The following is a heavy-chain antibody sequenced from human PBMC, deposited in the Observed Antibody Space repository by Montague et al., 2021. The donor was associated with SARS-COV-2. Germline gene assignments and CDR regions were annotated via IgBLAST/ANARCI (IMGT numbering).Heavy chain of an antibody. V-gene: IGHV3-30-3*01. Sequence: SLRLSCAASGFTFSSYAMHWVRQAPGKGLEWVAVISYDGSNKYYADSVKGRFTISRDNSKNTLYLQMNCLRAEDTAVYYCARDLSYYGMDVWGQGTTVTVSS. CDR2: ISYDGSNK. J-gene: IGHJ6*02. CDR3: ARDLSYYGMDV. D-gene: IGHD2/OR15-2a*01. CDR1: GFTFSSYA.